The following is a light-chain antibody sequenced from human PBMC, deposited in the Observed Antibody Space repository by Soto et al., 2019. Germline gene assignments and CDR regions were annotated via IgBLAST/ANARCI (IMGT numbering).Light chain of an antibody. J-gene: IGKJ1*01. Sequence: DIQMTQSHSTLSVSVGDRVTSTCRSSQTISSWLAWYQQKPGKAPKLLIYAASSLQSGVPSRFSGSGSGTDFTLSISSLQPEDFATYYCQQSNSSPRTFGQGTKVDIK. CDR1: QTISSW. CDR3: QQSNSSPRT. V-gene: IGKV1-5*01. CDR2: AAS.